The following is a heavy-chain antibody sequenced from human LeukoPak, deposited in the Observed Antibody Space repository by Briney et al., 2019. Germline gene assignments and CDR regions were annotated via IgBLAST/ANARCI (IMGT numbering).Heavy chain of an antibody. CDR3: ARGSYSGYVSGFDY. CDR2: ISYDGSNK. Sequence: GRSLRLSCAASGFTFSSYAMHWVRQAPGKGLEWVADISYDGSNKYYADSVKGRFTISRDNSKNTLYLQMNSLRAEDTAVYYCARGSYSGYVSGFDYWGQGTLVTVSS. D-gene: IGHD5-12*01. V-gene: IGHV3-30*04. CDR1: GFTFSSYA. J-gene: IGHJ4*02.